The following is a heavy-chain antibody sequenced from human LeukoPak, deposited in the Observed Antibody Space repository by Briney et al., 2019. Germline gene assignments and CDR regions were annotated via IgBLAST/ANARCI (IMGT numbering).Heavy chain of an antibody. V-gene: IGHV3-23*01. CDR2: ISGSGSNT. D-gene: IGHD6-19*01. Sequence: GGYLRLSCTASGFTFSNYAMNWVRRAPGKGLEWVSAISGSGSNTYYAYSVKGRFTISRDNSINSLYLQMNSLRAEDTAVYYCAKLLAVTNSYYFNYWGQGTLVTVSS. CDR3: AKLLAVTNSYYFNY. J-gene: IGHJ4*02. CDR1: GFTFSNYA.